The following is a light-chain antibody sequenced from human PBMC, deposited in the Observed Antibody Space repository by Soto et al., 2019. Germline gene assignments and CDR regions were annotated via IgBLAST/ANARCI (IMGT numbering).Light chain of an antibody. Sequence: DIQMTQSPSTLSASVGDGVTITCRASQSISTWLAWYQQKPGKAPKLLIYKASRLEGGVPSRFSGSGSGTDFNITISSLQPDDFATYYRQQYNSYPLTFGGGTTVEIK. J-gene: IGKJ4*01. CDR2: KAS. CDR3: QQYNSYPLT. CDR1: QSISTW. V-gene: IGKV1-5*03.